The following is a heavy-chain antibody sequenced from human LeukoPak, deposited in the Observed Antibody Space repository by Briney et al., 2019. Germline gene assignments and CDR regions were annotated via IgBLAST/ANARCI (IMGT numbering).Heavy chain of an antibody. CDR3: ARLSRIATSGDYDYHSLDV. Sequence: SETLSLTCTVSGGVISIYGWSWFRQPPGKGLERIGEVYYSGSTDYNPSPKSRVTISTDTSNNQVSLKLNSVTGADTAVYYCARLSRIATSGDYDYHSLDVWGQGTTVTVSS. D-gene: IGHD6-13*01. CDR2: VYYSGST. V-gene: IGHV4-59*13. CDR1: GGVISIYG. J-gene: IGHJ6*02.